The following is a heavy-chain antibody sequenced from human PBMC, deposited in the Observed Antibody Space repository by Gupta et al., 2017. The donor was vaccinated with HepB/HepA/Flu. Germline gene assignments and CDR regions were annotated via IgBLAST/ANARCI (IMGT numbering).Heavy chain of an antibody. CDR2: ISSRGDDT. V-gene: IGHV3-23*01. CDR3: GKPRGVNVLHGYGVDV. J-gene: IGHJ6*02. Sequence: EVQLLESGGGLVQPGGSLTLSCSASGFTFSSYSMNWVRQAPGRGLEWVSSISSRGDDTYYADSVTGRFTITRDNSKNTLYLQLNSLRAEDTALYFCGKPRGVNVLHGYGVDVWGQGTTVTVSS. D-gene: IGHD3-10*02. CDR1: GFTFSSYS.